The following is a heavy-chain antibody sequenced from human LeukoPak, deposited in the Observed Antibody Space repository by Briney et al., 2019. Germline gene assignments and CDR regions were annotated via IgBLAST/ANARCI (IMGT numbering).Heavy chain of an antibody. Sequence: PSETLSLTCAVYGGSFSGYYWSWIRQPPGKGLEWIGEINHSGSTNYNPSLKSRVTISVDTSKNQFSLKLSSVTAADTAVYYCARHPGGAFDIWGQGTMVTVSS. CDR3: ARHPGGAFDI. J-gene: IGHJ3*02. CDR2: INHSGST. CDR1: GGSFSGYY. V-gene: IGHV4-34*01. D-gene: IGHD1-14*01.